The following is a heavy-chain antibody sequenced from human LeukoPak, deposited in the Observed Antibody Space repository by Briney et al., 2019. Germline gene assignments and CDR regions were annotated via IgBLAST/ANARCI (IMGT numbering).Heavy chain of an antibody. V-gene: IGHV4-61*01. J-gene: IGHJ5*02. CDR1: GGSVSSGSYY. CDR3: ARDPRIAAAGTFWFDP. D-gene: IGHD6-13*01. Sequence: SETLSLTCTVSGGSVSSGSYYWSWIRHPPGKGLEWIGYIYYSGSTNYNPSLKSRVTISVDTSKNQFSLKLSSVTAADTAVYYCARDPRIAAAGTFWFDPWGQGTLVTVSS. CDR2: IYYSGST.